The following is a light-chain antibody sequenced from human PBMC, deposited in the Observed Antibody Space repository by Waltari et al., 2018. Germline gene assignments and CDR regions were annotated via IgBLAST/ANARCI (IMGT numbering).Light chain of an antibody. CDR2: AAS. J-gene: IGKJ1*01. V-gene: IGKV1-39*01. CDR3: QQSYITWT. Sequence: IQMTQSPSSLSASVGDRVTITCLASQSINNHLNWYQQKPGKAPKLLIYAASSLQNGVPSTFSGSGFGTDFTLTISSLQPEDFATYYCQQSYITWTFGQGTKVEIK. CDR1: QSINNH.